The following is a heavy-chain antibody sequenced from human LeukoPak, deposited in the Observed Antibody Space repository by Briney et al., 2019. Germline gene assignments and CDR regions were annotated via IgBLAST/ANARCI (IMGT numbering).Heavy chain of an antibody. J-gene: IGHJ4*02. D-gene: IGHD4-17*01. V-gene: IGHV3-23*01. Sequence: GGSLRLSCAASGFTFSSYAMSWVRPAPGKGLEWVSAISGSGGSTYYADSVKGRFTISRDNSKNTLYLQMNSLRAEDTAVYYCASSPGSTVTIDYWGQGTLVTVSS. CDR1: GFTFSSYA. CDR2: ISGSGGST. CDR3: ASSPGSTVTIDY.